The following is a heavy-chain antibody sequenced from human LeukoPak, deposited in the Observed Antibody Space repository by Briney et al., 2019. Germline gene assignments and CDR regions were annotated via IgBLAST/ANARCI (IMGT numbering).Heavy chain of an antibody. Sequence: GASVNVSCKASGGTFSSYAISWVRQAPGQGLEWMGGIIPIFGTANYAQKFQGRVTITADESTSTAYMELSSLRSEDTAVYYCASLVWSGYYPYYYYGVDVWGQGTTVTVSS. V-gene: IGHV1-69*13. J-gene: IGHJ6*02. D-gene: IGHD3-3*01. CDR2: IIPIFGTA. CDR3: ASLVWSGYYPYYYYGVDV. CDR1: GGTFSSYA.